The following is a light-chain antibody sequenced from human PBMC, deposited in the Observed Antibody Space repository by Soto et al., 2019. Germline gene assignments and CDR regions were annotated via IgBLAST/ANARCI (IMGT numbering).Light chain of an antibody. J-gene: IGKJ5*01. CDR1: QSISSY. CDR2: AAS. CDR3: QQSYSTLIT. Sequence: DIQMTQSPSSLSASVGDRVTITCRASQSISSYLNWYQQKPGKAPKVLIYAASSLQSGVPSRFSGSGSGTDFTLTISILQPEDFATYYCQQSYSTLITFGQGTRLEIK. V-gene: IGKV1-39*01.